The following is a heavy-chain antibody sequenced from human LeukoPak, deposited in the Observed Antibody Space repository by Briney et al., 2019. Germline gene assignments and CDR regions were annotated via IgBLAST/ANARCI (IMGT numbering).Heavy chain of an antibody. J-gene: IGHJ4*02. CDR1: DHSITMYY. D-gene: IGHD5-12*01. V-gene: IGHV4-59*01. CDR3: ARVSGYDCESFYDY. CDR2: VDHTGST. Sequence: ETLSHTCCVSDHSITMYYGTWIRQPPGKGLEWIGYVDHTGSTNVNPSLNGRVTISVDTTKKQVSLKVRSVTAADTAVYYCARVSGYDCESFYDYWGRGTLVTVSS.